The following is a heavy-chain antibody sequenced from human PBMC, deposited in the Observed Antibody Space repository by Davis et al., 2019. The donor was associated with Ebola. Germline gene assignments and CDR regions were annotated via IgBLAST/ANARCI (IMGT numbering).Heavy chain of an antibody. J-gene: IGHJ5*02. CDR2: IYNSGST. CDR3: ARHLGWFDP. Sequence: SETLSLTCTVSGGSISSYYWSWIRQPPGKGLEWIGYIYNSGSTKYNPSLESRVTISVDTSKNQFSLKLSSVTAADTAVYYCARHLGWFDPWGQGTLVTVSS. D-gene: IGHD3-16*01. CDR1: GGSISSYY. V-gene: IGHV4-59*08.